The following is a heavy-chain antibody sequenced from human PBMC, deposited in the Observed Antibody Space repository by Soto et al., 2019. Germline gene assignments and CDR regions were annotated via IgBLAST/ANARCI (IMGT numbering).Heavy chain of an antibody. V-gene: IGHV1-69*06. D-gene: IGHD3-10*01. J-gene: IGHJ6*01. CDR1: GGTFSIYS. Sequence: SVKDSCMASGGTFSIYSFNWVRQAPGQGLAWMGGIIPIFGTANNAHKFQGRVMITVDKSTSTAYMELCSLSAEGMAAYFHPRGWFGAVRPNYYYYGM. CDR2: IIPIFGTA. CDR3: PRGWFGAVRPNYYYYGM.